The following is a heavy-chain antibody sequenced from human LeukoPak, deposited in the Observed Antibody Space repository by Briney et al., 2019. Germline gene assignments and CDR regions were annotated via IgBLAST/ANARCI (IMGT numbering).Heavy chain of an antibody. V-gene: IGHV3-23*01. D-gene: IGHD2-21*02. J-gene: IGHJ5*02. CDR2: ISGSGGST. Sequence: PGGSLRLSCAASGFTFSSYAMSWVRQAPGKGLEWVSAISGSGGSTYYADSVKGRFTISRDNSKNTLYLQMNSLRAEDTAVYYRARDVPDDYCGGDCYDNWFDPWGQGTLVTVSS. CDR3: ARDVPDDYCGGDCYDNWFDP. CDR1: GFTFSSYA.